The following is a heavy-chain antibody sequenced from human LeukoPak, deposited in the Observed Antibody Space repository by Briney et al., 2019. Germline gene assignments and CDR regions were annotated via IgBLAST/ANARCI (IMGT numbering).Heavy chain of an antibody. Sequence: ASVKVSCKASGYIFTTYGFSWVRQAPGQGLEWMGWISPYDGNTKYAQKFQGRVTLTTDTSTSTASMELRSLRSDDTAVYYCAGGAYVWGSYRYSFDYWGQGTLVTVSS. D-gene: IGHD3-16*02. V-gene: IGHV1-18*01. CDR2: ISPYDGNT. CDR1: GYIFTTYG. J-gene: IGHJ4*02. CDR3: AGGAYVWGSYRYSFDY.